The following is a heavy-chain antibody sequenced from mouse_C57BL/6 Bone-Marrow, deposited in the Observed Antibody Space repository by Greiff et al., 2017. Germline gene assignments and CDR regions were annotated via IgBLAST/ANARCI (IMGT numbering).Heavy chain of an antibody. CDR2: IYPGDGDT. J-gene: IGHJ2*01. CDR1: GYAFSSSW. Sequence: VQLQQSGPELVKPGASVKISCKASGYAFSSSWMNWVKQRPGKGLEWIGRIYPGDGDTNYNGKFKGKATLTADKSSSTAYMQLSSLTSEDSAVYFCARWRYYFVYWGQGTTLTVSS. V-gene: IGHV1-82*01. CDR3: ARWRYYFVY.